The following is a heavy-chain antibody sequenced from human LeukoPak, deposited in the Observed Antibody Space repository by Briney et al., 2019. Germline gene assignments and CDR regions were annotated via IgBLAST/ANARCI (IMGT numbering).Heavy chain of an antibody. CDR2: IKQDGSEK. CDR3: AKVAGNIVATIYYYYHMDV. D-gene: IGHD5-12*01. Sequence: PGGSLRLSCAASGFAFSSYWMSWVRQAPGKGLEWVASIKQDGSEKYYVDSVKGRFTISRDNAKNSLYLQMNSLRAEDTAVYYCAKVAGNIVATIYYYYHMDVWGKGTTVTISS. CDR1: GFAFSSYW. J-gene: IGHJ6*03. V-gene: IGHV3-7*03.